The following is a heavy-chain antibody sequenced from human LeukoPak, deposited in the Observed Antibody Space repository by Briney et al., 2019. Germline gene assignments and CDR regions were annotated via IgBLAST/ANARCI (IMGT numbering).Heavy chain of an antibody. Sequence: GGSLRLSCAASGFTFSSYAMSWVRQAPGKGLEWVSAISGSGGSTYYADSVKGRFTISRDNSKNTLYLQMNSLRAEDTAVYYCAKDPPEQLGGPDDAFDIWGQGTMVTVSS. CDR2: ISGSGGST. V-gene: IGHV3-23*01. J-gene: IGHJ3*02. CDR1: GFTFSSYA. D-gene: IGHD7-27*01. CDR3: AKDPPEQLGGPDDAFDI.